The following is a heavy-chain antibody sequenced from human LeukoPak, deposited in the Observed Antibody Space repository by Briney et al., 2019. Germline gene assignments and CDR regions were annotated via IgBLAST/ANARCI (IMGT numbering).Heavy chain of an antibody. D-gene: IGHD5-12*01. CDR3: ARGMSPHLAYWFDP. CDR1: GYNFTSYD. CDR2: VNPNTSNT. Sequence: GAAVKFSCNASGYNFTSYDFNCVGQATVQGIEWMGWVNPNTSNTGYAQKFQGRVTMTRTSSISTPYMGLRSLRSEVTAVYYCARGMSPHLAYWFDPWGQGTLVTVSS. V-gene: IGHV1-8*01. J-gene: IGHJ5*02.